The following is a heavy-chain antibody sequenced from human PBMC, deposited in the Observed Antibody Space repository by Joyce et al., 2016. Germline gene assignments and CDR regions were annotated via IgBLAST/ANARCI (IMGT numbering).Heavy chain of an antibody. D-gene: IGHD7-27*01. Sequence: QVQLQESGPGLVKPSETLSLTCTVSGGSISIHYWSWIRQPPGKSMEWMGYIYYSGSTNYNPSLKSRVTISVDTSKNQFSLKLRSVSAADTAVYYCARGLGTPYGMDVWGQGTTVTVSS. J-gene: IGHJ6*02. CDR2: IYYSGST. CDR3: ARGLGTPYGMDV. V-gene: IGHV4-59*11. CDR1: GGSISIHY.